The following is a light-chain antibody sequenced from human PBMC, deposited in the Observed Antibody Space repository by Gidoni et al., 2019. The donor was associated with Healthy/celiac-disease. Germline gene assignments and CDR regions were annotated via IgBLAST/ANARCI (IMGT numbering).Light chain of an antibody. J-gene: IGKJ1*01. V-gene: IGKV3-11*01. CDR2: DAS. CDR3: QQRSNWSRVT. Sequence: EIVLTQSPATLSWSPGERATLSCRASQSVSSYLAWYQQKPGQAPRLLIYDASNRATGIPARFSGSGSGTDFTLTISSLEPEDFAVYYCQQRSNWSRVTFGQGTKVEIK. CDR1: QSVSSY.